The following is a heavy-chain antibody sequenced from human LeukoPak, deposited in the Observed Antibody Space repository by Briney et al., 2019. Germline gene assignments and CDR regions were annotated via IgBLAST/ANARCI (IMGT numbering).Heavy chain of an antibody. CDR1: GFTFSSYW. D-gene: IGHD2-15*01. J-gene: IGHJ4*02. CDR2: INIDGSSP. CDR3: ARHYCSGGTCYSFFFY. Sequence: GGSLRLSCAASGFTFSSYWMHWVRQAPGKGLVWVSRINIDGSSPSYADSVKGRFTISRDNAKNTVYLQMNSLRAEDTAAYYCARHYCSGGTCYSFFFYWGQGTVVTVSS. V-gene: IGHV3-74*01.